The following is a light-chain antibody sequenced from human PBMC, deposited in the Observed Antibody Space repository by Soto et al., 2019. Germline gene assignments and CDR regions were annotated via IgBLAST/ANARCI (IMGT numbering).Light chain of an antibody. Sequence: EIALTQSPGTLSSSPGERATLSCRASQSGSSSSLAWYQQKPGQAPRLLIYGASSRATGIPDRFSGSGSGTDFTLTISRLEPEDFEVYYCQQYGSSLWTFGHGTKVEIQ. CDR2: GAS. J-gene: IGKJ1*01. V-gene: IGKV3-20*01. CDR3: QQYGSSLWT. CDR1: QSGSSSS.